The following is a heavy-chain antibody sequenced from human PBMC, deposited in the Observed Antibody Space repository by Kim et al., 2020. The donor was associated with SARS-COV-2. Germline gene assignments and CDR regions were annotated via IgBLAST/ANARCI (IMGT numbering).Heavy chain of an antibody. J-gene: IGHJ4*02. CDR2: IYYSGST. D-gene: IGHD1-26*01. CDR1: GGSISSYY. CDR3: AREGVGATAASFDY. Sequence: SETLSLTCTVSGGSISSYYWSWIRQPPGKGLEWIGYIYYSGSTNYNPSLKSRVTISVDTSKNQFSLKLSSVTAADTAVYYCAREGVGATAASFDYWGQGTLVTVSS. V-gene: IGHV4-59*01.